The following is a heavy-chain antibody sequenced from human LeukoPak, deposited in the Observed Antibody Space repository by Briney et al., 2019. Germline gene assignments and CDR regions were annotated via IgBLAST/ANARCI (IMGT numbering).Heavy chain of an antibody. CDR2: ISAYNGNT. CDR3: ARDRSYPPQLLRDYYYYMDV. Sequence: ASVKVSCKASGYTFTSYGISWVRQAPGRGLEWMGWISAYNGNTNYAQKLQGRVTMTTGTSTSTAYMELRSLKSDDTAVYYCARDRSYPPQLLRDYYYYMDVWGKGTTVTVSS. D-gene: IGHD2-15*01. V-gene: IGHV1-18*01. J-gene: IGHJ6*03. CDR1: GYTFTSYG.